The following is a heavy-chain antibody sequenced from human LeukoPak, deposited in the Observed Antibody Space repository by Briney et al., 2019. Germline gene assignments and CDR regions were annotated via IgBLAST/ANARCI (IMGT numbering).Heavy chain of an antibody. CDR2: INPNSGGT. V-gene: IGHV1-2*02. D-gene: IGHD2-2*02. J-gene: IGHJ4*02. CDR3: ARLSSPYCSSTSCYRGTKDFDY. CDR1: GYTFTGYY. Sequence: ASVKVSCKASGYTFTGYYTHWVRQAPGQGLEWMGWINPNSGGTNYAQKFQGRVTMTRDTSISTAYMELSRLRSDDTAVYYCARLSSPYCSSTSCYRGTKDFDYWGQGTLVTVSS.